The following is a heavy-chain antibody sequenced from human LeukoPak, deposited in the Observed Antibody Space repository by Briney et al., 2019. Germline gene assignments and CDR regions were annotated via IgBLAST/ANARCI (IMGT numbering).Heavy chain of an antibody. CDR3: ARGVSPSLGGTVL. CDR1: GGSISSYY. Sequence: SETLSLTCTVSGGSISSYYWSWIRQPPGKGLEWIGYIYYSGSTNYNPSLKSRVTISVDTSKNQFSLKLSSVTAADTAVYYCARGVSPSLGGTVLWGQGTLVTVSS. V-gene: IGHV4-59*08. D-gene: IGHD1-26*01. CDR2: IYYSGST. J-gene: IGHJ4*02.